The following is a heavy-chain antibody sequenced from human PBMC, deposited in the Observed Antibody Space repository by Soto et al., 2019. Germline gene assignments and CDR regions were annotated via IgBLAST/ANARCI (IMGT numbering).Heavy chain of an antibody. CDR2: IVVGSGNT. CDR1: GFTFTSSA. Sequence: SVKVSCKASGFTFTSSAVQWVRQARGQRLEWIGWIVVGSGNTNYAQKFQERVTITRDMSTSTAYMELSSLRSEDTAVYYCAADRGYSYGTFDYWGQGTLVTVSS. V-gene: IGHV1-58*01. J-gene: IGHJ4*02. D-gene: IGHD5-18*01. CDR3: AADRGYSYGTFDY.